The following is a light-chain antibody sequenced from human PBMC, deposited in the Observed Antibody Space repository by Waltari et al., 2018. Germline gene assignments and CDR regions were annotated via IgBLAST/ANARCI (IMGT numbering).Light chain of an antibody. CDR1: QSVRTN. Sequence: VLLTQSPASLSVSPGDTVIRSFRASQSVRTNLVWYQQKAGQAPRTLIYGASTRASGVPSRFSGSGSETDFTLIISSLQSEDAAVYFCQQYYVWPPITFGGGTKLEI. CDR3: QQYYVWPPIT. V-gene: IGKV3-15*01. CDR2: GAS. J-gene: IGKJ4*01.